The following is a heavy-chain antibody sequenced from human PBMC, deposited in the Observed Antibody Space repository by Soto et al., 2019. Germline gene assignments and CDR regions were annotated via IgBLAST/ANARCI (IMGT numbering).Heavy chain of an antibody. Sequence: AGGSLRLSCAASGFTFSDYYMSWIRQAPGKGLEWVSYISSSSSYTNHADSVKGRFTISRDNAKNSLYLPMNSLRAEDTAVYYCARGNKLLCFGEFFDYWGQGTMVTVSS. D-gene: IGHD3-10*01. CDR1: GFTFSDYY. CDR3: ARGNKLLCFGEFFDY. V-gene: IGHV3-11*06. CDR2: ISSSSSYT. J-gene: IGHJ4*02.